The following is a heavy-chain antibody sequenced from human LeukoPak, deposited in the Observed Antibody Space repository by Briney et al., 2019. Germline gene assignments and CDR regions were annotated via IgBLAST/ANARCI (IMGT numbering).Heavy chain of an antibody. Sequence: PSETLSLTCTVSGCSISSNYWSWLRQPPGKGLERIGYIYYRGSTNYNPSLQSLITISGDTSQNQFSLKLSSVTAADTAVYSCARFVNDYGDYVGDYWGQGTLVTVSS. CDR2: IYYRGST. V-gene: IGHV4-59*08. J-gene: IGHJ4*02. CDR3: ARFVNDYGDYVGDY. D-gene: IGHD4-17*01. CDR1: GCSISSNY.